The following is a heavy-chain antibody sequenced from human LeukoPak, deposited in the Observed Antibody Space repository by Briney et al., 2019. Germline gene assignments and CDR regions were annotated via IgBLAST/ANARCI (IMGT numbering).Heavy chain of an antibody. CDR2: FDPEDGET. V-gene: IGHV1-24*01. J-gene: IGHJ4*02. D-gene: IGHD4-17*01. CDR3: ATDPSDGDYASFDY. CDR1: GYTLTELS. Sequence: ASVKVSCKVSGYTLTELSMHWVRQAPGKGLEWMGGFDPEDGETIYAQKFQGRVTMTEDTSTDTAYVELSSLRSEDTAVYYCATDPSDGDYASFDYWGRGTLVTVSS.